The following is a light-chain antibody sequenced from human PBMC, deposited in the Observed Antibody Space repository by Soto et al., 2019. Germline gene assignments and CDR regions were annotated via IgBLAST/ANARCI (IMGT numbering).Light chain of an antibody. CDR3: QQRSNWPYT. J-gene: IGKJ2*01. CDR1: QSVSSY. Sequence: EIVLTQSPATVSLSPGERATLSCRASQSVSSYLAWYQHKPRQAPRLLIYDASNRATGIPARFSGSGSGTDFNLTISSLEPEDFAVYYCQQRSNWPYTFGQGTKLEIK. V-gene: IGKV3-11*01. CDR2: DAS.